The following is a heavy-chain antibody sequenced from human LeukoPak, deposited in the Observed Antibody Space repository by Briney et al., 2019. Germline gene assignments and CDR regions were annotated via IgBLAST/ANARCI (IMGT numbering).Heavy chain of an antibody. J-gene: IGHJ4*02. CDR2: ISGCSGHT. CDR1: GYTFTSYG. V-gene: IGHV1-18*01. D-gene: IGHD3-22*01. Sequence: ASVKVSCKASGYTFTSYGISWVRQAPGQGLEWVGWISGCSGHTNYAQSLQDRVTLTTDTSTSTAYMELTSLRPDDTAVYYCARHYYDSSAYLPWGQGTLVTVSS. CDR3: ARHYYDSSAYLP.